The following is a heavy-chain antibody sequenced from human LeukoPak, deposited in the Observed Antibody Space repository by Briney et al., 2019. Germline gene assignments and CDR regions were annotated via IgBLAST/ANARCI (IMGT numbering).Heavy chain of an antibody. CDR1: GYTFTTYD. Sequence: GASVKVSCKASGYTFTTYDINWVRQATGQGLEWMGWMNPNSGNTGYAQKFQGRVTMTRNTSISTAYMELSSLRSEDTAVYYCARDTSRISKLIQLWLIDYWGQGTLVTVSS. J-gene: IGHJ4*02. D-gene: IGHD5-18*01. CDR3: ARDTSRISKLIQLWLIDY. V-gene: IGHV1-8*01. CDR2: MNPNSGNT.